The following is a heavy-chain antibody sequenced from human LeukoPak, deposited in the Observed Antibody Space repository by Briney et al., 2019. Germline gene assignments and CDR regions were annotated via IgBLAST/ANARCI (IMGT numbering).Heavy chain of an antibody. Sequence: PSETLSLTCTVSGGSISSYYWSWIRQPPGKGLEWIGYIYYSGSTNYNPSLKSRVTISVDTSKNQFSLKLSSVTAADTAVYYCARFGTGTFDYWGQGTLVTVSS. V-gene: IGHV4-59*01. J-gene: IGHJ4*02. CDR2: IYYSGST. D-gene: IGHD1-1*01. CDR1: GGSISSYY. CDR3: ARFGTGTFDY.